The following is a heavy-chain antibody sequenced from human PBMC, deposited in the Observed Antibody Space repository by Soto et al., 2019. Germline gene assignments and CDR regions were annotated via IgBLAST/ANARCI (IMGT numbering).Heavy chain of an antibody. CDR1: EFTFSDYY. CDR3: AREDYSSSFYFDY. CDR2: ISTSGNTI. D-gene: IGHD6-6*01. V-gene: IGHV3-11*01. J-gene: IGHJ4*02. Sequence: QVRLVESGGGLVKPGGSLRLSCVASEFTFSDYYMTWIRQAPGKGLEWVSYISTSGNTIYYADSVKGRFTISRDNAKNSLYLQMNSLRAEDTAVYYCAREDYSSSFYFDYWGQGTLVTVSS.